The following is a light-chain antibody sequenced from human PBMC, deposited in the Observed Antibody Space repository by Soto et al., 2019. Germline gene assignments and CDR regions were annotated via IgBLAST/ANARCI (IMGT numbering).Light chain of an antibody. CDR2: KVS. J-gene: IGKJ5*01. V-gene: IGKV2-30*01. Sequence: DVVMTQSPLSLPVTLGQPASIACRSSQSLVYSDGNTYLNWFQQRPGQSPRRLIYKVSNRDSGVPDRFSGSGSGTDFTLKISRVEAEDVRVSYCMQGTHWPQVTLGQGTRMEIK. CDR1: QSLVYSDGNTY. CDR3: MQGTHWPQVT.